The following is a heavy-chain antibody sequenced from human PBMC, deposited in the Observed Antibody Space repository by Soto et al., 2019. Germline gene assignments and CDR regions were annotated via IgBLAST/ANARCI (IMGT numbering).Heavy chain of an antibody. J-gene: IGHJ4*02. CDR3: ARDLGPYYDFWSGYFPFDY. V-gene: IGHV6-1*01. D-gene: IGHD3-3*01. CDR2: TYYRSKWYN. Sequence: SQTLSLTCAISGDSVSSNSAAWNWIRQSPSRGLEWLGRTYYRSKWYNDYAVSVKSRITINPDTSKNQFSLQLNSVTPEDTAVYYCARDLGPYYDFWSGYFPFDYWGQGTLVTVSS. CDR1: GDSVSSNSAA.